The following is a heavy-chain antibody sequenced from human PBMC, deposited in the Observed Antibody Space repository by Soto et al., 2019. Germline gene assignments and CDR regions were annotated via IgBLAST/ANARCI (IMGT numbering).Heavy chain of an antibody. J-gene: IGHJ4*02. V-gene: IGHV3-23*01. Sequence: GGSRRLSWAGSSCTLSSCRVSGGRQLLGKGLEWVSAISGSGGSTYYADSVRGRFTISRDNSKNTLYLQMNSLRAEDTAVYYWAKNCYIDNWGPGALGTVCS. CDR3: AKNCYIDN. CDR2: ISGSGGST. CDR1: SCTLSSCR.